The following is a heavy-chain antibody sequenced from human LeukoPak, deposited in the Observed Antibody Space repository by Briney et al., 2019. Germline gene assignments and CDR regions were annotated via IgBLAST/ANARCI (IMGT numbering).Heavy chain of an antibody. J-gene: IGHJ5*02. Sequence: KASETLSLTCTVSGDSISSSSSYWGWIRQPPGEGLEWTGSIYYSGSTNYNPSLKSRVTISVDKSKNQLSLKLSSVTAADTAVYYCARGAVGTVTTNWFDPWGQGTLVTVSS. CDR3: ARGAVGTVTTNWFDP. CDR1: GDSISSSSSY. D-gene: IGHD4-17*01. V-gene: IGHV4-39*07. CDR2: IYYSGST.